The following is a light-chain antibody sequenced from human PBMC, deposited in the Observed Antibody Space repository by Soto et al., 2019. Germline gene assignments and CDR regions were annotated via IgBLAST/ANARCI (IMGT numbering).Light chain of an antibody. V-gene: IGKV3-20*01. CDR3: QQYGNSPLT. CDR1: QSVSSSY. J-gene: IGKJ1*01. Sequence: EIVLTQSPGTLSLSPGERATLSCRASQSVSSSYLAWYQQKPGQAPRLLIYGASSRATGIPDRFSGSGSGTDFTLTISRLEPEDFAVYYCQQYGNSPLTFGQGTEVEIK. CDR2: GAS.